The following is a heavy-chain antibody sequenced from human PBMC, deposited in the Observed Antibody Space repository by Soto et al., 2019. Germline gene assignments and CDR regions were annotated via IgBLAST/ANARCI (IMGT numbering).Heavy chain of an antibody. CDR2: IIPILGIA. J-gene: IGHJ3*02. V-gene: IGHV1-69*02. CDR3: ATYIQYDAFDI. D-gene: IGHD4-4*01. Sequence: QVQLVQSGAEVKKPGSSVKVSCKASGGTFSSYTISWVRQAPGQGLEWMGRIIPILGIANYAQKLQGRVTITADKSTSTAYMELSSLRSEDTAVYYCATYIQYDAFDIWGQGTMVTVSS. CDR1: GGTFSSYT.